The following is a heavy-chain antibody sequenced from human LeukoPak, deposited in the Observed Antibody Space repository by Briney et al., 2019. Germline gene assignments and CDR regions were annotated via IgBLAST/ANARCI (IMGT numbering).Heavy chain of an antibody. CDR2: IYSGGST. CDR1: GFTVSSNY. CDR3: ARVGCSSTSCTRPFDY. V-gene: IGHV3-66*02. J-gene: IGHJ4*02. D-gene: IGHD2-2*01. Sequence: HPGGSLRLSCAASGFTVSSNYMSWVRQAPGKGLEWVSVIYSGGSTYYADSVKGRFTISRDNSKNTLYLQMNSLRAEDTAFYYCARVGCSSTSCTRPFDYWGQGTLVTVSS.